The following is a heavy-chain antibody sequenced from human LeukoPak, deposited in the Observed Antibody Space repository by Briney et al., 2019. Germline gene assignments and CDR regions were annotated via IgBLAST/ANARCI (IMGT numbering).Heavy chain of an antibody. Sequence: GESLRLSCAASGFTFSAYWMTWVRQAPGKGLEWVANIKPDGSQIYYVDSVKGRFTISRDNAKNSLYLQMNSLRAEDTAVYYCARDLNWENYWGQGTLVTVSS. D-gene: IGHD7-27*01. J-gene: IGHJ4*02. CDR2: IKPDGSQI. CDR1: GFTFSAYW. CDR3: ARDLNWENY. V-gene: IGHV3-7*01.